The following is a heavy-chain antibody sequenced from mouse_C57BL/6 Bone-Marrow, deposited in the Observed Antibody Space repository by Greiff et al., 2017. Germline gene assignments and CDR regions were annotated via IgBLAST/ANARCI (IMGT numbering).Heavy chain of an antibody. D-gene: IGHD1-1*01. J-gene: IGHJ4*01. CDR1: GYTFTSYW. V-gene: IGHV1-69*01. CDR2: IDPSDSYT. CDR3: AREEFITTVEAPYTYAMDY. Sequence: QVQLQQPGAELVMPGASVKLSCKASGYTFTSYWMHWVKQRPGQGLEWIGEIDPSDSYTNYNQKFKGKSTLTVDKSSSTAYMQLRSLTSEASAVYYCAREEFITTVEAPYTYAMDYWGQGTSVTVSS.